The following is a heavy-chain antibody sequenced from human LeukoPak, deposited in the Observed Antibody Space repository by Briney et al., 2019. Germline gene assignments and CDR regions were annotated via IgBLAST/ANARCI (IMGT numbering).Heavy chain of an antibody. CDR3: AKAAILSQASWFDP. CDR2: ISSTSTYI. Sequence: GGSLRLSCAASGFTFSSYSMNWVRQAPGKGREGVSSISSTSTYIDYADSVKGRFTISRDNAKNSLYLQMDSLRAEDTAVYYCAKAAILSQASWFDPWGQGTLVTVSS. V-gene: IGHV3-21*01. J-gene: IGHJ5*02. CDR1: GFTFSSYS. D-gene: IGHD2-15*01.